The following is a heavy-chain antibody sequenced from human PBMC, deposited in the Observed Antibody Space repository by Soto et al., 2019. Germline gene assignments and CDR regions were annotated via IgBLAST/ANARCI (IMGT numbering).Heavy chain of an antibody. CDR2: ISGSGGST. CDR3: AKDIIRYSSSWYPFDY. J-gene: IGHJ4*02. D-gene: IGHD6-13*01. Sequence: EVQLLESGGGLVQPGGSLRLSCAASGFTFSSYAMSWVRQAPGKGLEWVSAISGSGGSTYYADSVKGRFTISRDNPKNTLYLQMNSLRAEDTAVYYCAKDIIRYSSSWYPFDYWGEGTLVTVSS. CDR1: GFTFSSYA. V-gene: IGHV3-23*01.